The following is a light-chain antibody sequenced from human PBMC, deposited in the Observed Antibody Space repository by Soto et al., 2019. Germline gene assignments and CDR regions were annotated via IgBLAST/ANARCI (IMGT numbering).Light chain of an antibody. CDR1: QGIVRW. CDR3: QQYHSYSS. V-gene: IGKV1-5*01. Sequence: DIQMTQSPSTLSASVGDRVTITCRASQGIVRWLAWYQQKPGKAPKLLIYDVSSLESGVPSRFSGSGSGTEFTLTISSLQPDDFATYYCQQYHSYSSFGQGTKVDI. CDR2: DVS. J-gene: IGKJ1*01.